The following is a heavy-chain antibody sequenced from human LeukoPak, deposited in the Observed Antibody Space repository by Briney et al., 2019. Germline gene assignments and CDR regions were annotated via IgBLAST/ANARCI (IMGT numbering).Heavy chain of an antibody. Sequence: PSETLSLTCTVSGGSISSYYWSWIRHPPGKGLEWSGYIYYSGRTNYNPSLKSRVTISVDTSKNPFSLQLSSVTAADTAVYYCARGPPYIVVVTAIGFFDYWGQGTLVTVSS. J-gene: IGHJ4*02. D-gene: IGHD2-21*02. CDR3: ARGPPYIVVVTAIGFFDY. CDR2: IYYSGRT. V-gene: IGHV4-59*12. CDR1: GGSISSYY.